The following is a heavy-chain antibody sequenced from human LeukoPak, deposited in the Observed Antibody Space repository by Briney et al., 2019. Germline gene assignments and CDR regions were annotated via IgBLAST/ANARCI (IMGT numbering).Heavy chain of an antibody. Sequence: GGSPRLSCAASGFTFSGYWMHWVRQAPGKGLEWVANIKQDGSEKHFADSVKGRFTISRDNAENSLYLQMNSLRAEDTAMYYCARGTIAAPGTDYWGQGTLVTVSS. J-gene: IGHJ4*02. CDR2: IKQDGSEK. V-gene: IGHV3-7*01. CDR1: GFTFSGYW. D-gene: IGHD6-13*01. CDR3: ARGTIAAPGTDY.